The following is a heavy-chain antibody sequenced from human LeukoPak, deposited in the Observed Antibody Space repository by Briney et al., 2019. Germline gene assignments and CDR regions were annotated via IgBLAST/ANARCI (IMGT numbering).Heavy chain of an antibody. CDR1: GGTFSSYA. D-gene: IGHD2-2*02. J-gene: IGHJ5*02. V-gene: IGHV1-2*02. CDR3: ARERTTEYCSSTSCYTSWFDP. Sequence: GASVKVSCKASGGTFSSYAISWVRQAPGQGLEWMGLINPNSGGTNYAQKFQGRVTMTRDTSISTAYMELSRLRSDDTAVYYCARERTTEYCSSTSCYTSWFDPWGQGTLVTVSS. CDR2: INPNSGGT.